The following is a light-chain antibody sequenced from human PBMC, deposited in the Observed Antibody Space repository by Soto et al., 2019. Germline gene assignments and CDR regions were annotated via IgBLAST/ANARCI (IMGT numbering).Light chain of an antibody. V-gene: IGKV3-20*01. CDR3: QLDGSSLSIT. CDR2: GAS. Sequence: ESVLTQSPGSLSLSPGERATLSCRASQSVSSNYLAWYQHKPGQAPRLLIYGASSRATGIPDRFSGSGSGTDFTLTISTLEAEDFPVYYYQLDGSSLSITFGQGTQLEIK. J-gene: IGKJ5*01. CDR1: QSVSSNY.